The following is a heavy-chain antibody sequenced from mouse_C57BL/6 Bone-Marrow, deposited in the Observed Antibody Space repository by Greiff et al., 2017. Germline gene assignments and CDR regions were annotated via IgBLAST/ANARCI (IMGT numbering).Heavy chain of an antibody. CDR1: GYPFTSYG. V-gene: IGHV1-81*01. Sequence: VQLQQSGAELARPGASVKLSCKASGYPFTSYGISWVKQRTGQGLEWSGELYPRSGNTYYNEKFKGKATLTADKSSSTAYMELRSLTSEDSAVYFCARRGLRSYYFDYWGQGTTLTVSS. CDR3: ARRGLRSYYFDY. J-gene: IGHJ2*01. D-gene: IGHD1-1*01. CDR2: LYPRSGNT.